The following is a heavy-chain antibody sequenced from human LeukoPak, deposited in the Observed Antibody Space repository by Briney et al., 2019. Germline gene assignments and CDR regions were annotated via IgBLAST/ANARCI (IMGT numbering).Heavy chain of an antibody. V-gene: IGHV4-59*01. D-gene: IGHD3-22*01. CDR3: ARNDHDSSGYFFELGY. CDR2: IHYSGGT. J-gene: IGHJ4*02. Sequence: SETLSLTCSVSGGSISSYYWSWIRQPPGKGLEWIGYIHYSGGTNYSPSLKSRVTISLDTSKHQFSPKLNSVTAADTAIYYCARNDHDSSGYFFELGYWGQGALVAVSS. CDR1: GGSISSYY.